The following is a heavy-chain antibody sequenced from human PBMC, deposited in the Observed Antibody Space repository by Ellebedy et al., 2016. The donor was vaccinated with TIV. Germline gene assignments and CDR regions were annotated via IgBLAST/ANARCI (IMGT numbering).Heavy chain of an antibody. Sequence: PGGSLRLSCAASGFTFSSYTMGWVRQAPGKGPQWVSDINEIGGKTYYADSVKGRFTVSRDNSKNILYLQMNSLRVEDTALYYCVKARLQGSAYEVWGQGTAVTVSS. D-gene: IGHD5-12*01. J-gene: IGHJ3*01. V-gene: IGHV3-23*01. CDR2: INEIGGKT. CDR3: VKARLQGSAYEV. CDR1: GFTFSSYT.